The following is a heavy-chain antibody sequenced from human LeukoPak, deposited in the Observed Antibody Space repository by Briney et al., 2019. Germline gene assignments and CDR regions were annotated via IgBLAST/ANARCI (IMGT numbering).Heavy chain of an antibody. V-gene: IGHV3-30-3*01. Sequence: PGRSLRLSCAASGFTFSSYAMHWVRQAPGKGLEWVAVISYDGSNKYYADSVKGRFTISRDNSKNTLYLQMNSLRAGDTAVYYCAKAARSSSIGYYFDYWGQGTLVTASS. CDR2: ISYDGSNK. CDR3: AKAARSSSIGYYFDY. CDR1: GFTFSSYA. D-gene: IGHD6-13*01. J-gene: IGHJ4*02.